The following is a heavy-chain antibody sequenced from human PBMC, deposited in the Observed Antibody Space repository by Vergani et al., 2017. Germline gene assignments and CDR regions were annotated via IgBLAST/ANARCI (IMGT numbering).Heavy chain of an antibody. CDR1: GFTFSSYS. CDR2: ISSSSSYI. V-gene: IGHV3-21*01. CDR3: ARSRYDSSGFSTIFRY. D-gene: IGHD3-22*01. J-gene: IGHJ4*02. Sequence: EVQLVESGGGLVKPGGSLRLSCAASGFTFSSYSMNWVRQAPGKGLEWVSSISSSSSYIYYADSVKGRFTISRDNAKNSLYLQMNSLRAEDTAVYYCARSRYDSSGFSTIFRYWGQGTRVTVS.